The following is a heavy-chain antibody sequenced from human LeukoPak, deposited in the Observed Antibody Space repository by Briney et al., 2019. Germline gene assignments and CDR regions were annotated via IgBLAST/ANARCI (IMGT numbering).Heavy chain of an antibody. CDR1: GYTFTAYH. V-gene: IGHV1-46*01. CDR2: INPSGGST. CDR3: ARGTTDAY. J-gene: IGHJ4*02. Sequence: ASVKVSCKASGYTFTAYHMHWVRQAPGQGLEWMGVINPSGGSTRYAQKFQGRVTMTGDPSTRTVYMELSSLTSDDTAVYYCARGTTDAYWGQGTPVTVSS. D-gene: IGHD1-1*01.